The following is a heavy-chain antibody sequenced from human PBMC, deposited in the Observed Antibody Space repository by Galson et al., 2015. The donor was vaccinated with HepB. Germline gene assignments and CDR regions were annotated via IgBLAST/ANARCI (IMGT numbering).Heavy chain of an antibody. CDR1: GFSFSSNA. V-gene: IGHV3-23*01. J-gene: IGHJ4*02. CDR3: AKAPIYYFDS. Sequence: SLRLSCAASGFSFSSNAMSWVRQVPGEGLEWISEISGSGGRTDYADSVKGRFIISRENSRNTLYLQMNSLRVDDSAVYFCAKAPIYYFDSWGQGISVTVSS. CDR2: ISGSGGRT.